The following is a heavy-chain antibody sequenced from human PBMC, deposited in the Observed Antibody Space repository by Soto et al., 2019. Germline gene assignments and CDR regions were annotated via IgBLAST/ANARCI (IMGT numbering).Heavy chain of an antibody. V-gene: IGHV4-39*02. CDR3: ARDLGYCSSTNCFPWFVP. D-gene: IGHD2-2*03. CDR2: IYYSGST. Sequence: SETLSLTCTVSGGSISSSSYYWGWIRQPPGKGLEWIGSIYYSGSTYYNPSLKSRVTISVDTSKNQFSLKLSSVTAADTAVYYCARDLGYCSSTNCFPWFVPWGQGTLVTVST. CDR1: GGSISSSSYY. J-gene: IGHJ5*02.